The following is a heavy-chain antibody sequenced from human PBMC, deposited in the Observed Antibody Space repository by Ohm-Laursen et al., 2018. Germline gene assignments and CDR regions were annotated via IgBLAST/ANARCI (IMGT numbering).Heavy chain of an antibody. J-gene: IGHJ4*02. D-gene: IGHD2-15*01. CDR2: INSDGSST. V-gene: IGHV3-74*01. CDR1: GFTFSSYW. CDR3: AKGCSGGSCYDY. Sequence: GSLRLSCAASGFTFSSYWMHWVRQAPGKGLVWVSRINSDGSSTSYADSVKGRFTISRDNAKNTLYLQMNSLRAEDTAVYYCAKGCSGGSCYDYWGQGTLVTVSS.